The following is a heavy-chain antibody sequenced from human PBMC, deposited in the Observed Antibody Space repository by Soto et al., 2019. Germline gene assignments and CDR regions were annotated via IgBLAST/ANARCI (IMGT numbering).Heavy chain of an antibody. CDR3: VRDRLTVTGTKCFDY. J-gene: IGHJ4*02. V-gene: IGHV1-18*01. CDR1: GYSSTTFG. CDR2: MNSNSGKT. D-gene: IGHD4-17*01. Sequence: QVQLVQSGAEVKKPGASVKVSCKPSGYSSTTFGISWVRQAPGQGLEWMGWMNSNSGKTDYAQKFQGRVTMTTDTFTRTAYMDLRSLTSDDTAVYFCVRDRLTVTGTKCFDYWGQGTLVTVSS.